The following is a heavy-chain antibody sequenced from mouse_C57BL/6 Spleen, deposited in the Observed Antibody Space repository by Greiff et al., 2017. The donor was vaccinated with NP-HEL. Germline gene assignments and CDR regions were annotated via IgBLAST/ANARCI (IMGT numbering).Heavy chain of an antibody. Sequence: QVQLQQSGAELVKPGASVKMSCKASGYTFTSYWITWVKQRPGQGLEWIGDIYPGSGSTNYNEKFKSKATLTVDTSSSTAYMQLSSLTSEDSAVYYCAREEGWTRKGSRYFDVWGTGTTVTVSS. J-gene: IGHJ1*03. V-gene: IGHV1-55*01. CDR1: GYTFTSYW. CDR3: AREEGWTRKGSRYFDV. CDR2: IYPGSGST.